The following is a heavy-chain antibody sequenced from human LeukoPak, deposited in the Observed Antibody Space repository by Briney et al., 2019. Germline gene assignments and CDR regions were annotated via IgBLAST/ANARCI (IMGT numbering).Heavy chain of an antibody. CDR3: AREHFDWLSVSKINCFDP. V-gene: IGHV1-46*01. D-gene: IGHD3-9*01. CDR1: GYTFTTYY. CDR2: INPSGGST. Sequence: ASVKVSCKASGYTFTTYYIHWVRQAPGQGLEWMGIINPSGGSTSYAQKFQDRVTMTRDTSASTVYMELSSLRSEDTAVYYCAREHFDWLSVSKINCFDPWGRGTLVTVSS. J-gene: IGHJ5*02.